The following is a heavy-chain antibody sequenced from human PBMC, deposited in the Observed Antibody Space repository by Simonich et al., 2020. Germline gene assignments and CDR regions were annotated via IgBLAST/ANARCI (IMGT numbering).Heavy chain of an antibody. CDR2: IYYSGSP. D-gene: IGHD5-12*01. CDR3: ARHDRWLQFYFDY. Sequence: QVQLQESGPGLVKPSETLSLTCTVFGGSISSYYWSWIRQPPGKGLEWIGNIYYSGSPTYSPPHKSRVTISVDTSKNQFSLKLSSVTAADTAVYYCARHDRWLQFYFDYWGQGTLVTVSS. J-gene: IGHJ4*02. V-gene: IGHV4-59*08. CDR1: GGSISSYY.